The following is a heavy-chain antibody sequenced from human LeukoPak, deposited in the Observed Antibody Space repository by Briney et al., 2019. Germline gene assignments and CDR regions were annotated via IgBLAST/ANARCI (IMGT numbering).Heavy chain of an antibody. Sequence: PGGSLRLSCAASGFTFSSYWMSWVRQAPGKGLEWVANIKQDGSEKYYVDSVKGRFTISRDNAKNSLYLQMNSLRAEDTAVYYCAKAPTRGYSYGQGYYFDYWGQGTLVTVSS. J-gene: IGHJ4*02. CDR1: GFTFSSYW. CDR2: IKQDGSEK. CDR3: AKAPTRGYSYGQGYYFDY. V-gene: IGHV3-7*03. D-gene: IGHD5-18*01.